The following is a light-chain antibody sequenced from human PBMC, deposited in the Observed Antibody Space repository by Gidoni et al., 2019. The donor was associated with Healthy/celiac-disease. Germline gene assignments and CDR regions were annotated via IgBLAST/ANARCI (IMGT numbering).Light chain of an antibody. J-gene: IGKJ4*01. Sequence: EIALTPSLGTLSLSPGERATHSCRASQSVSSSYLAWYQQKPGQAPRLLIYGASSRATGIPDRFSGSGSGTDFTLTISRLMPEDFAVDYCQQYDSSPLTFGGXTKVEIK. V-gene: IGKV3-20*01. CDR1: QSVSSSY. CDR3: QQYDSSPLT. CDR2: GAS.